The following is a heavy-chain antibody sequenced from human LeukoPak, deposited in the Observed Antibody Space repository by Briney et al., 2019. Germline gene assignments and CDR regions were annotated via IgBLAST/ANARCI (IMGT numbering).Heavy chain of an antibody. J-gene: IGHJ4*02. D-gene: IGHD6-6*01. V-gene: IGHV1-18*01. CDR2: ISAYNGNT. CDR3: TKAGDTSSSPLFLD. CDR1: GYTFTSYG. Sequence: GASVKVPCKASGYTFTSYGISWVRQAPGQGLEWMGWISAYNGNTNYAQKLQGRVTMTTDTSTSTAYMELRSLRSDDPAVYYCTKAGDTSSSPLFLDWGQGTLVTVSS.